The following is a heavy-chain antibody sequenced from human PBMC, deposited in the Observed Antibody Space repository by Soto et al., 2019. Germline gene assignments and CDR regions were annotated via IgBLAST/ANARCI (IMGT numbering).Heavy chain of an antibody. CDR1: GYTFTSYG. Sequence: ASVKVSCKASGYTFTSYGISWVRQAPGQGLEWMGWISAYSGNTNYAQKLQGRVTMTTDTSTSTAYMELRSLRSDDTAVYYCARVVGGSYFGSFDYWGQGTLVTVSS. J-gene: IGHJ4*02. V-gene: IGHV1-18*01. CDR3: ARVVGGSYFGSFDY. CDR2: ISAYSGNT. D-gene: IGHD1-26*01.